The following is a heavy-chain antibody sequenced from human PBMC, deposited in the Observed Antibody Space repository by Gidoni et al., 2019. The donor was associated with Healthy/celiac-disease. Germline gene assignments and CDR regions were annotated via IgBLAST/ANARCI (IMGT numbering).Heavy chain of an antibody. CDR3: ARGLYQYDYYYGMDV. J-gene: IGHJ6*02. CDR2: INTSGGRT. V-gene: IGHV1-46*01. D-gene: IGHD2-2*02. CDR1: GYTLPIYY. Sequence: QVQLVQSWAEVQKPGASLSVSCQPSGYTLPIYYMHWVRQAPGKGLEWMGIINTSGGRTSYEKKFKGRVNMTRETSTSTVYMELSSLRYEDQAVYYCARGLYQYDYYYGMDVWGQGTTVTVSS.